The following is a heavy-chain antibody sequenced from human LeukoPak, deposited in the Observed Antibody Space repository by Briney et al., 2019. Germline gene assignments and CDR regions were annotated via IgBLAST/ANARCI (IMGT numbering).Heavy chain of an antibody. V-gene: IGHV1-18*01. J-gene: IGHJ4*02. CDR1: GYTFTSYG. D-gene: IGHD1-26*01. CDR2: ISAYNGNT. Sequence: ASVKVSCKASGYTFTSYGISWVRQAPGQGLEWMGWISAYNGNTNYAQKLQGRVTMTTDTSTSTAYMELRSLRSDDTAVYYCARVEDSGSYWGLPYWGQGTLVTVSS. CDR3: ARVEDSGSYWGLPY.